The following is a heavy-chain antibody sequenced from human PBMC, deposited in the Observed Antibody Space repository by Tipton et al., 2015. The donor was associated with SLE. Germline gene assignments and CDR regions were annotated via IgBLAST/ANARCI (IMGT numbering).Heavy chain of an antibody. J-gene: IGHJ3*02. V-gene: IGHV3-48*03. D-gene: IGHD3-22*01. CDR1: GFTFSSYE. CDR2: ISSSGSTI. CDR3: ARDGDVGGYYGSSGYGGAFDI. Sequence: SLRLSCAASGFTFSSYEMNWVRQAPGKGLEWVSYISSSGSTIYYADSVKGRFTISRDNAKNSLYLQMNSLRAEDTAVYYCARDGDVGGYYGSSGYGGAFDIWGQGTMVTVSS.